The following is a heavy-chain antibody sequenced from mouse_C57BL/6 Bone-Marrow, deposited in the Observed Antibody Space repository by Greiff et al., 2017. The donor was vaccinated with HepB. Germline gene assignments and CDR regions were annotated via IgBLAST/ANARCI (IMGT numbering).Heavy chain of an antibody. V-gene: IGHV1-63*01. CDR1: GYTFTNYW. CDR3: ARWDYDEGFAY. D-gene: IGHD2-4*01. CDR2: IYPGGGYT. J-gene: IGHJ3*01. Sequence: QVQLQQSGAELVRPGTSVKMSCKASGYTFTNYWIGWAKQSPGHGLEWIGDIYPGGGYTNYNEKFKGKATLTADKSSSTAYMQFSSLTSEDSAIYYCARWDYDEGFAYWGQGTLVTVSA.